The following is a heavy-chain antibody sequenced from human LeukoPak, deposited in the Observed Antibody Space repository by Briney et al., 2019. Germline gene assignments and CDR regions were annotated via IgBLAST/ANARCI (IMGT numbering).Heavy chain of an antibody. CDR2: IHPNSGKT. CDR1: GYTFRSYE. V-gene: IGHV1-8*01. D-gene: IGHD4-23*01. CDR3: ARGHYGGNRYFDI. J-gene: IGHJ4*02. Sequence: ASVKVSCKASGYTFRSYEINWVRQAPGQGLEWAVGIHPNSGKTGYAQKFQGRVTMTRDTSTETAFMELSSLKFDDTAIFYCARGHYGGNRYFDIWGQGTLVTVSS.